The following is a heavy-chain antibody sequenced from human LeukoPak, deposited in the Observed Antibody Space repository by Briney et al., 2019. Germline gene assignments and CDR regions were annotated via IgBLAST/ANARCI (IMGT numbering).Heavy chain of an antibody. V-gene: IGHV1-18*01. Sequence: GASVKVSCKASGYTFTSYGISWVRQAPGQGLEWMGWISAYNGNTNYAQKLQGRVTMTTDTSTSTAYMELRSLRSDDTAVYYCARLRYYQMGITMVRGVRAFDYWGQGTLVTVSS. CDR1: GYTFTSYG. D-gene: IGHD3-10*01. CDR2: ISAYNGNT. J-gene: IGHJ4*02. CDR3: ARLRYYQMGITMVRGVRAFDY.